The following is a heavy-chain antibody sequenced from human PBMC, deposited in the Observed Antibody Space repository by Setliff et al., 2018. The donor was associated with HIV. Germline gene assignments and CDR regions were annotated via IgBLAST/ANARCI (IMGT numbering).Heavy chain of an antibody. CDR2: IKQDGSEK. CDR1: GFTFRNHY. J-gene: IGHJ4*02. V-gene: IGHV3-7*03. CDR3: AKTREINNFWSGIDY. D-gene: IGHD3-3*01. Sequence: GGSLRLSCAASGFTFRNHYMSWVRQAPGKGLEWVANIKQDGSEKYYLDSVKGRFTISRDNSKNTLSLQMNSLRAEDTAVYYCAKTREINNFWSGIDYWGQGTLVTVSS.